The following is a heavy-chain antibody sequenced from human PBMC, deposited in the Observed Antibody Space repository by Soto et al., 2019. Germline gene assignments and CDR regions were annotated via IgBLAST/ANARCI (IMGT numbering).Heavy chain of an antibody. CDR2: ISGSGGST. J-gene: IGHJ4*02. V-gene: IGHV3-23*01. Sequence: EVQLLESGGGLVQPGGSLRLSCAASGFTFSSYAMRWVRQAPGKGLEWVSAISGSGGSTYYADSVKGRFTISRDNTKNKLYMQMNSLIAEDTAVYYCARRGSGSYYDYWGQGTLVIVSS. CDR3: ARRGSGSYYDY. D-gene: IGHD1-26*01. CDR1: GFTFSSYA.